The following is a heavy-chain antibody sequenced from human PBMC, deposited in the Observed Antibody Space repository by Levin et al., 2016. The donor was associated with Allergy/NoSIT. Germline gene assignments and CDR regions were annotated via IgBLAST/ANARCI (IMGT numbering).Heavy chain of an antibody. J-gene: IGHJ4*02. Sequence: WIRQPPGKGLEWVAHIKPDGSEAHYVDSVKGRFTISRDNAKNSLFLQMNSLRAEDTALYYCAYGGFTYAYWGQGTLVTVSS. CDR2: IKPDGSEA. V-gene: IGHV3-7*03. CDR3: AYGGFTYAY. D-gene: IGHD5-18*01.